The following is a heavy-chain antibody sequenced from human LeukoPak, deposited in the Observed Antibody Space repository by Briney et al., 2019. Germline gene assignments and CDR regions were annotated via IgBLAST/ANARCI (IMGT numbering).Heavy chain of an antibody. V-gene: IGHV3-23*01. CDR2: ISGSGSSR. D-gene: IGHD6-25*01. CDR1: GFTFSSYA. Sequence: GGSLRLSCAASGFTFSSYAMSWVRQPPGKGRECVSVISGSGSSRYYADSVKGRFTISRDNSKNTVYLQMNSLRAEDVAVYFCAKNSGYNWQYFFDYWGQGTLVSVSS. J-gene: IGHJ4*02. CDR3: AKNSGYNWQYFFDY.